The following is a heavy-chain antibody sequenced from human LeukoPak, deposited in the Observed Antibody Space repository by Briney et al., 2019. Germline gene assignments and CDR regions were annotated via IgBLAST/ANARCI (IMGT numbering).Heavy chain of an antibody. CDR3: GRVLSGWYSMDV. Sequence: SQTLSLTCTVSGAFISSESYYWSWIRQPAGEGLEWLGHIYYTGSTNYNPSLKSRVTISADTSKNHFSLKLSSVTAADTAVYYCGRVLSGWYSMDVWGQGTTVTVSS. CDR1: GAFISSESYY. V-gene: IGHV4-61*09. J-gene: IGHJ6*02. CDR2: IYYTGST. D-gene: IGHD6-19*01.